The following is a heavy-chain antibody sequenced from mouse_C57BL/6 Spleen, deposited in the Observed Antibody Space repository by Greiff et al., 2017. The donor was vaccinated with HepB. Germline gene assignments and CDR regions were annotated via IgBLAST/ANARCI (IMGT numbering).Heavy chain of an antibody. CDR2: ISSGGDYI. Sequence: EVKLMESGEGLVKPGGSLKLSCAASGFTFSSYAMSWVRQTPEKRLEWVAYISSGGDYIYYADTVKGRFTISRDNARNTLYLQMSSLKSEDTAMYYCTRDRPWFAYWGQGTLVTVSA. CDR1: GFTFSSYA. J-gene: IGHJ3*01. V-gene: IGHV5-9-1*02. CDR3: TRDRPWFAY.